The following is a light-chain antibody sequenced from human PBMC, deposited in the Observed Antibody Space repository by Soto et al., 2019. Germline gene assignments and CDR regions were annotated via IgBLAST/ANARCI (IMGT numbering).Light chain of an antibody. J-gene: IGKJ3*01. Sequence: EIVLTQSPGTLSLSPGERATLSCRASQSVSSSYLAWYRQKPGQAPRLLIYGASSRATGIPDRFSGSGSETHFTLTISRLEPEDFAVYYCQQYGSSPQTFGPGTKVEIK. CDR2: GAS. CDR1: QSVSSSY. CDR3: QQYGSSPQT. V-gene: IGKV3-20*01.